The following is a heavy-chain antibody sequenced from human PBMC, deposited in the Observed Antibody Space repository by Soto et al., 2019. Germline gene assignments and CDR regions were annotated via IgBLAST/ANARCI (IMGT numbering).Heavy chain of an antibody. CDR2: MNPNSGNT. CDR1: GYTFTSYA. CDR3: ARLSNYVVEDYYYGMDV. Sequence: ASVKVSCKASGYTFTSYAINWVRQATGQGLEWMGWMNPNSGNTGYAQKFQGRVTMTRNTSISTAYMELSSLRSEDTAVYYCARLSNYVVEDYYYGMDVWGQGTTVTVSS. V-gene: IGHV1-8*01. D-gene: IGHD4-4*01. J-gene: IGHJ6*02.